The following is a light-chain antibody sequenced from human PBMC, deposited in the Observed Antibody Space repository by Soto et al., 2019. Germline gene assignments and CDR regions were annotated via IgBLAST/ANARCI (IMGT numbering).Light chain of an antibody. CDR3: AAWDDSLNGSYV. CDR1: SSDFGDDKY. J-gene: IGLJ1*01. V-gene: IGLV2-14*01. Sequence: QSALTQPASVSGSPGQSITVSCTGSSSDFGDDKYVSWYQQQPGKGPNLLIYGVNSRPSGISNRFSGSKSGNTASLTISGLQVEDEAEYYCAAWDDSLNGSYVFGTGTKVTVL. CDR2: GVN.